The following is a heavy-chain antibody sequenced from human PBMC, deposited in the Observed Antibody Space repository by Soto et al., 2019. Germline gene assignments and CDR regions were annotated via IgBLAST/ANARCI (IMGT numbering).Heavy chain of an antibody. Sequence: QLQLQESGPGLVKPSETLSLTCTVSGGSISSSSYYWGWIRQPTGKGLEWIGIIYYSGSTYYNPSLKSRVTISVDTSKNQFSLKLSSVSATDTAVYYCATSNWFDPWGQGTLVTVSS. CDR3: ATSNWFDP. J-gene: IGHJ5*02. V-gene: IGHV4-39*01. CDR1: GGSISSSSYY. CDR2: IYYSGST.